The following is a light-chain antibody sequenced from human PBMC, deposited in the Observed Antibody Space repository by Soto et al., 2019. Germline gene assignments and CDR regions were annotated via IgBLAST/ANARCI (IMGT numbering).Light chain of an antibody. CDR2: RNN. J-gene: IGLJ2*01. CDR3: TSWDDSLYHVV. CDR1: RSNIGSNY. Sequence: QSVLTQPPSASGTPGQRVTFSCSGGRSNIGSNYVFWYQQFPGTAPKLLIYRNNQRPSGAPDRFSGSKSGTSASLAISGLRSEDEDDYYCTSWDDSLYHVVFGGGTKVTVL. V-gene: IGLV1-47*01.